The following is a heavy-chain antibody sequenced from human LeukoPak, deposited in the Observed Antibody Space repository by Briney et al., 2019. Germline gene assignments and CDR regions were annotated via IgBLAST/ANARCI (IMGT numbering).Heavy chain of an antibody. V-gene: IGHV3-30*04. D-gene: IGHD6-6*01. CDR3: AKGSVAGRQRAPPKEWFDP. CDR2: ISYDGSNK. CDR1: GFTFSSYA. Sequence: GGSLRLSCAASGFTFSSYAMHWVRQAPGKGLEWVAVISYDGSNKYYADSVKGRFTISRDNSKNTLYLQMNSLRAEDTAVYYCAKGSVAGRQRAPPKEWFDPWGQGTLVTVSS. J-gene: IGHJ5*02.